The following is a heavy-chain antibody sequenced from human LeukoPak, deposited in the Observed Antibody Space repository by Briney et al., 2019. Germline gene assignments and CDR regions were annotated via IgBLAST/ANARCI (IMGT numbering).Heavy chain of an antibody. CDR2: ISDSGANT. V-gene: IGHV3-23*01. CDR3: TKSMTLQWRGFFDL. CDR1: GFTFSTYA. J-gene: IGHJ2*01. Sequence: GGSLRLSCAASGFTFSTYAMSWVRQAPGKGLEWVSTISDSGANTYYADSVRGRFTISRDNSKNTLYLQKNSLRADDTAIYYCTKSMTLQWRGFFDLWGRGTHVTVSS. D-gene: IGHD6-19*01.